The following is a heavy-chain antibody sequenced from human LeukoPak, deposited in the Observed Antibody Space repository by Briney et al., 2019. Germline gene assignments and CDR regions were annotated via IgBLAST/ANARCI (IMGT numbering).Heavy chain of an antibody. V-gene: IGHV3-9*03. CDR1: GFTFDDYA. J-gene: IGHJ5*02. CDR3: AKDSARFGLVTPLWFDP. D-gene: IGHD3-3*01. CDR2: ISWNSGSI. Sequence: PGRSLRLSCAASGFTFDDYAMHWVRQAPGKGLEWVSGISWNSGSIGYADSVKGRFTISRDNAKNSLYLQMNSLRAEDMALYYCAKDSARFGLVTPLWFDPWGQGTLVTVST.